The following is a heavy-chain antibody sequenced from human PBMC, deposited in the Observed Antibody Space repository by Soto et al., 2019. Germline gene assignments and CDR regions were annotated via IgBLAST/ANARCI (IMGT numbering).Heavy chain of an antibody. Sequence: SLRLSCAASGFTFDDYAMHWVRQAPGKGLEWVSGISWNSGSIGYADSVKGRFTISRDNAKNSLYLQMNSLRAEDTALYYCAKDTGLLWFGESIDYWGQGTLVTVSS. J-gene: IGHJ4*02. V-gene: IGHV3-9*01. CDR1: GFTFDDYA. CDR2: ISWNSGSI. CDR3: AKDTGLLWFGESIDY. D-gene: IGHD3-10*01.